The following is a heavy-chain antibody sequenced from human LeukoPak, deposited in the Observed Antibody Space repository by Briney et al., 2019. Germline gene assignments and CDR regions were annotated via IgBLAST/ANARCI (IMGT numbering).Heavy chain of an antibody. J-gene: IGHJ3*02. CDR1: GFAFSTYA. CDR3: AESQSFAVTDAFDI. CDR2: FSGSGGSI. Sequence: GGSLRLSCAASGFAFSTYALSWVRQAPGKGLEWVSGFSGSGGSIYYADSVKGRFTISRDDSKNTLYLQMNSLRVEDTAVYYCAESQSFAVTDAFDIWGHGTMVTVSS. D-gene: IGHD6-19*01. V-gene: IGHV3-23*01.